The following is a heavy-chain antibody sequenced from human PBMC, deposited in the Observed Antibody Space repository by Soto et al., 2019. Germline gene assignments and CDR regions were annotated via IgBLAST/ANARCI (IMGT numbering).Heavy chain of an antibody. CDR1: GGSISSSDYY. Sequence: PSETLSLTCTVSGGSISSSDYYWGWIRQPPGKGLEWIGSIYYSGKTLYNPSLQSRVTISVDTSKNQFTLNLRSLTAADTAVYYCVIRYGLGSPNWFDPWGQGTLVTVSS. D-gene: IGHD3-10*01. CDR3: VIRYGLGSPNWFDP. V-gene: IGHV4-39*01. J-gene: IGHJ5*02. CDR2: IYYSGKT.